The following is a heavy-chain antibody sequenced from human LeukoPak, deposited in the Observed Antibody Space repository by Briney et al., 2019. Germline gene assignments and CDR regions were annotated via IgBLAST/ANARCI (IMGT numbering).Heavy chain of an antibody. J-gene: IGHJ4*02. D-gene: IGHD6-25*01. Sequence: GGSLRLSCAASGFTFSSDAMSWVRQTPGKGLECVSTIRGSDSRTYYADSVKGRFTISRDNSTSTLYLQMNSLRAGDTAVYYCAKSGSRETVDYWGQGTLVTVSS. CDR3: AKSGSRETVDY. CDR2: IRGSDSRT. V-gene: IGHV3-23*01. CDR1: GFTFSSDA.